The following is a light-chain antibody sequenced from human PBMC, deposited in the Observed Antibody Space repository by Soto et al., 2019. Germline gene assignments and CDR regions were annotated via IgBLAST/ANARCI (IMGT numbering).Light chain of an antibody. Sequence: EVVMSQSPASLSAYPGERVTLSCRVSQNIRSSLAWYQQRPGQAPRLLIYDASTRATGIPPRFSGGGSGTEFTVTISSLQSEDFAIYYCQQYDIWPPYTFGQGTKVDIK. CDR1: QNIRSS. V-gene: IGKV3-15*01. CDR3: QQYDIWPPYT. CDR2: DAS. J-gene: IGKJ2*01.